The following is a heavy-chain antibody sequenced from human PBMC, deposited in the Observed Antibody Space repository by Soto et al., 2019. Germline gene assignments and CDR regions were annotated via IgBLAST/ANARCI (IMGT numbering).Heavy chain of an antibody. D-gene: IGHD4-17*01. CDR3: GRDPGYGAIDY. CDR2: INQDGSVK. CDR1: GFTFSHYW. Sequence: EVQLVDSGGDLVQPGGSLRLSCAASGFTFSHYWMTWVRQAPGKGLEWVANINQDGSVKTYLDSMKGRLTISRDNAQDSLYLQMDSLRADDTAVYYCGRDPGYGAIDYCGQGTLVTVSA. J-gene: IGHJ4*02. V-gene: IGHV3-7*01.